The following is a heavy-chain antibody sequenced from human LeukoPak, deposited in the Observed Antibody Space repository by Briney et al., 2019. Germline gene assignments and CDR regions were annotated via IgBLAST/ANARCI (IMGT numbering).Heavy chain of an antibody. Sequence: SETLSLTCTVSGGSISTSSYYWGWIRQPPGKGLEWIGSIYYSGTTYYNPSLKSRVTISVDTSKSQFSLELSSVTAADTAVYYCAREGQYYDILTGYPTENWFDPWGQGTLVTVSS. D-gene: IGHD3-9*01. J-gene: IGHJ5*02. V-gene: IGHV4-39*07. CDR1: GGSISTSSYY. CDR3: AREGQYYDILTGYPTENWFDP. CDR2: IYYSGTT.